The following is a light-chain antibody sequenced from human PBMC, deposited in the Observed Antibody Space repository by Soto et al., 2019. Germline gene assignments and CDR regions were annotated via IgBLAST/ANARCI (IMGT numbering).Light chain of an antibody. V-gene: IGKV1-5*03. Sequence: IRITQSLATLSGSLGDRVTITCRASQNISTWLAWCQQKPGKAPKLLIYEASSLESGVPSRFSGSGSGTEFTLTIISLQPDDFATYYCQQYNSYPWTFGRGTNVDI. CDR2: EAS. CDR1: QNISTW. CDR3: QQYNSYPWT. J-gene: IGKJ1*01.